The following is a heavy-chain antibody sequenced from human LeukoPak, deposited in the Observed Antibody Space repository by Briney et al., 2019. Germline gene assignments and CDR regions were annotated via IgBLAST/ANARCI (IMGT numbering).Heavy chain of an antibody. CDR2: INHSRST. CDR1: GGSFSGYY. V-gene: IGHV4-34*01. CDR3: ARRAGATAYYYYYMDV. Sequence: PSETLSLTCAVYGGSFSGYYWSWIRQPPGKGLEWIGEINHSRSTNYNPSLKSRVTISVDTSKNQFSLKLSSVTAADTAVYYCARRAGATAYYYYYMDVWGKGTTVTVSS. D-gene: IGHD1-1*01. J-gene: IGHJ6*03.